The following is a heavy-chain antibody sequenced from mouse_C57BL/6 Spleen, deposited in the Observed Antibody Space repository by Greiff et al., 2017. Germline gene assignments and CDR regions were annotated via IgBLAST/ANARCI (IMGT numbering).Heavy chain of an antibody. Sequence: EVMLVESGGGLVKPGGSLKLSCAASGFTFSSYAMSWVRQTPEKRLEWVATISDGGSYTYYTDNVKGRFTISRDNAKNNLYPQMSHLKSEDTAMYYCAREKGLRRGYYAMDYWGQGTSVTVSS. CDR1: GFTFSSYA. J-gene: IGHJ4*01. CDR2: ISDGGSYT. CDR3: AREKGLRRGYYAMDY. D-gene: IGHD2-2*01. V-gene: IGHV5-4*01.